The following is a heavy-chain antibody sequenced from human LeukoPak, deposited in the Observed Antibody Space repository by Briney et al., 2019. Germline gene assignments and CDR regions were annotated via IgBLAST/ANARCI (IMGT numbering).Heavy chain of an antibody. D-gene: IGHD3-10*01. CDR2: IYYSGST. V-gene: IGHV4-31*03. Sequence: SQTLSLTCTVSGGSISSGDYYWSWIRQHPGKGLEWIGYIYYSGSTYYNPSLKSRVTISVDTSKNQFSLKLSSVTAADTAVYYCARSTDYYGSGNWGQGTLVTVSS. CDR1: GGSISSGDYY. CDR3: ARSTDYYGSGN. J-gene: IGHJ4*02.